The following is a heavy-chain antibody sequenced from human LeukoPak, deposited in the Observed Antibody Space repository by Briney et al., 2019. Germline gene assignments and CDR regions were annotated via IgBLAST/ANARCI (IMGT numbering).Heavy chain of an antibody. CDR3: ARDPPYGGEFDY. J-gene: IGHJ4*02. CDR2: INPNSGGT. D-gene: IGHD4-23*01. CDR1: GCTFTSYG. Sequence: ASVKVSCKASGCTFTSYGIIWVRQAPGQGLEWMEWINPNSGGTNYAQKFQGRVTMTRDTSISTAYMELSRLRSDDTAVYYCARDPPYGGEFDYWGQGTLVTVSS. V-gene: IGHV1-2*02.